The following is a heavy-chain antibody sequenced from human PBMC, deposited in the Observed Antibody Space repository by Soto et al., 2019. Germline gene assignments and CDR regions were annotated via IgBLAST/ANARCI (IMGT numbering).Heavy chain of an antibody. CDR3: ARGSSYYDFWSGYYSLDYYYGMDV. CDR1: GGTFSIYS. Sequence: ASVKVSCKASGGTFSIYSISWVRQAPGQGLEWMGGIIPIFGTANYAQKFQGRVTITADESTSTAYMELSSLRSEDTAVYYCARGSSYYDFWSGYYSLDYYYGMDVWGQGTTVTVSS. J-gene: IGHJ6*02. D-gene: IGHD3-3*01. CDR2: IIPIFGTA. V-gene: IGHV1-69*13.